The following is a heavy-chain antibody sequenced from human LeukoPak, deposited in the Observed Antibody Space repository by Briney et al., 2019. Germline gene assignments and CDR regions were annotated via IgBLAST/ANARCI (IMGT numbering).Heavy chain of an antibody. CDR2: INHSGST. CDR1: GGSFSGYY. Sequence: SETLSLTCAVYGGSFSGYYWSWIRQPPGKGLEWIGEINHSGSTNYSPSLKSRVTISVDTSKNQFSLKLSSVTAADTAVYYCARGLPRGSTRIPGYWGQGTLVTVSS. J-gene: IGHJ4*02. CDR3: ARGLPRGSTRIPGY. V-gene: IGHV4-34*01. D-gene: IGHD2-2*01.